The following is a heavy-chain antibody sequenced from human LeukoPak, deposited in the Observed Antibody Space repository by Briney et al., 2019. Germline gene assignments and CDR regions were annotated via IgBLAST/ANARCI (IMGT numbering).Heavy chain of an antibody. V-gene: IGHV4-4*07. CDR1: GGSMNNYY. CDR3: ARDPNSAL. CDR2: IYSGGST. Sequence: PSETLSLTCTVSGGSMNNYYWSWIRQPAGKGLEWIGRIYSGGSTNYNPSLKSRVTMSLDTSKNQFSLKITSVTAADTAVYYCARDPNSALWGQGTLVTVSS. J-gene: IGHJ4*02. D-gene: IGHD4-23*01.